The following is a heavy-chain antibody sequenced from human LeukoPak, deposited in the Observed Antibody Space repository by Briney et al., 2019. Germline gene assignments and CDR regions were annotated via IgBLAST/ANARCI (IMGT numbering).Heavy chain of an antibody. V-gene: IGHV3-64*01. D-gene: IGHD3-22*01. CDR2: ISSNGGST. J-gene: IGHJ4*02. CDR1: GFTFSSYA. Sequence: PGGSLRLSCAASGFTFSSYAMHWVRQAPGKGLEYVSAISSNGGSTYYANSVKGRFTISRDNSKNTLYLQMGSLRAEDTAVYYCARAGSSGYLGVYYWGQGTLVTVSS. CDR3: ARAGSSGYLGVYY.